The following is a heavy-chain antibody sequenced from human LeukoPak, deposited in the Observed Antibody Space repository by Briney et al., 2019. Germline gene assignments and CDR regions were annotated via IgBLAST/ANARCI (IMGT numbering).Heavy chain of an antibody. CDR2: IYYSGST. D-gene: IGHD4-17*01. CDR1: GGSISSYY. CDR3: ARVRYGDYVFDY. J-gene: IGHJ4*02. V-gene: IGHV4-59*12. Sequence: SETLSLTCTVSGGSISSYYWSWIRQPPGKGLEWIGNIYYSGSTNYNPSLKSRVTISVDRSKNQFSLKLSSVTAADTAVYYCARVRYGDYVFDYWGQGALVTVSS.